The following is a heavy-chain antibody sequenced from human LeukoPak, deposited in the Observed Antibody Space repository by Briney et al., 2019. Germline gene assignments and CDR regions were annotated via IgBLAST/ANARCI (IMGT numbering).Heavy chain of an antibody. CDR3: ARGRPPADY. V-gene: IGHV3-74*01. CDR2: INSDGSST. CDR1: GLTFSSYW. Sequence: PGGSLRLSCAASGLTFSSYWMHWVRQTPGKGLVWVSRINSDGSSTRYADSVKGRFTISRDNAKNSLYLQMNSLRAEDTALYYCARGRPPADYWGQGTLVTVSS. J-gene: IGHJ4*02.